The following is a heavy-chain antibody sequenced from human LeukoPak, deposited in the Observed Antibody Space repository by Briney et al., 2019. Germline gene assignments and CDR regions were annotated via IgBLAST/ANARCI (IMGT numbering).Heavy chain of an antibody. Sequence: SGGSLRLSCTVSGFTVSSNSMSWVRQAPGKGLECGSFIYSDNTHYSDSLKGRFTISRDNSKNHLYLQMNSLTAADTAVYYCARRAGAYSHPYDYWGQGTLVTVSS. CDR2: IYSDNT. CDR1: GFTVSSNS. V-gene: IGHV3-53*01. CDR3: ARRAGAYSHPYDY. D-gene: IGHD4/OR15-4a*01. J-gene: IGHJ4*02.